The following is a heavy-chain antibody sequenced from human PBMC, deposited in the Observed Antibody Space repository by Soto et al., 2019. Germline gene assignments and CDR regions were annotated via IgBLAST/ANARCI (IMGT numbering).Heavy chain of an antibody. Sequence: GGSMRLSCAASGFTFSSYAMHGVRKATGKGLEWVAVISYDGSNKYYADSVKGRFTISRDNSKNTLYLQMNSLRAEDTAVYYCAREMNYYGSGRGYYGMDVWGQGTTVTVSS. V-gene: IGHV3-30-3*01. J-gene: IGHJ6*02. CDR2: ISYDGSNK. CDR1: GFTFSSYA. CDR3: AREMNYYGSGRGYYGMDV. D-gene: IGHD3-10*01.